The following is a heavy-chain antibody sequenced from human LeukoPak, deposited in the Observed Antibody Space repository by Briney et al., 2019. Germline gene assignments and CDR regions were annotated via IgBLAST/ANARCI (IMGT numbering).Heavy chain of an antibody. V-gene: IGHV4-39*01. Sequence: SETLSLTCTVSGGSISSSSYYWGWIRQPPGKGLEWIGSIYYSGSTYYNPSLKSRVTISVDTSKNQFSLKLSSVTAADTAVYYCARGLYSYGLYYFDYWGQGTLVTVSS. CDR2: IYYSGST. CDR3: ARGLYSYGLYYFDY. CDR1: GGSISSSSYY. D-gene: IGHD5-18*01. J-gene: IGHJ4*02.